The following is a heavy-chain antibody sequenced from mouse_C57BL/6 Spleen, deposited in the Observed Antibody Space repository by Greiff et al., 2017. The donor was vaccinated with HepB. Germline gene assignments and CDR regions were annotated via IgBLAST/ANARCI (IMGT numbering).Heavy chain of an antibody. V-gene: IGHV1-69*01. J-gene: IGHJ4*01. CDR3: ARGYDYDVNYYAMDY. Sequence: VQLQQPGAELVMPGASVKLSCKASGYTFTSYWMHWVKQRPGQGLEWIGEIDPSDSYTNYNQKFKGKSTLTVDKSSSTAYMQLSSLTSEDSAVYYCARGYDYDVNYYAMDYWGQGTSVTVSS. D-gene: IGHD2-4*01. CDR1: GYTFTSYW. CDR2: IDPSDSYT.